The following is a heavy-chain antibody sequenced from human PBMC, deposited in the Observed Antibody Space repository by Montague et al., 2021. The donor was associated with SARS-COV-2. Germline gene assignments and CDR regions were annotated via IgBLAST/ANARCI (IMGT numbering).Heavy chain of an antibody. CDR3: ARGSGWLVFDY. CDR2: VSDSGST. D-gene: IGHD6-19*01. CDR1: GGSISTYY. Sequence: SETLSLTCTVSGGSISTYYWNWIRQSPGKGLEWIGYVSDSGSTNYNPSLKSRIAISVATSKSQFSLKLTAVTAADTAVYYCARGSGWLVFDYWGQGNLATVSS. V-gene: IGHV4-59*01. J-gene: IGHJ4*02.